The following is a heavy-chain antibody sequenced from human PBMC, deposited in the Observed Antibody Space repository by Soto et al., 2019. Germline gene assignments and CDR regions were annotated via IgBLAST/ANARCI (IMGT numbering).Heavy chain of an antibody. CDR1: GFTFSSYG. D-gene: IGHD3-22*01. CDR2: ISYDGNYK. J-gene: IGHJ4*02. Sequence: ESGGGVVQPGRSLRLSCAASGFTFSSYGMHWVRQAPGKGLEWVAIISYDGNYKYYADSVKGRFTISRDNSKNTLYLQMNSLSAEDTAVYYCGKVSTYYYDSTFDYWGQGTLVTVSS. CDR3: GKVSTYYYDSTFDY. V-gene: IGHV3-30*18.